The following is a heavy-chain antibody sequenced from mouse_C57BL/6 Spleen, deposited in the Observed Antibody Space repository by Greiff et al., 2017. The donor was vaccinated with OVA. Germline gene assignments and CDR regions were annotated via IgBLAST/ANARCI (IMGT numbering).Heavy chain of an antibody. D-gene: IGHD1-2*01. V-gene: IGHV1-26*01. J-gene: IGHJ3*01. CDR1: GYTFTDYY. CDR2: INPNNGGT. Sequence: EVQLQQSGPELVKPGASVKISCKASGYTFTDYYMNWVKQSHGKSLEWIGDINPNNGGTSYNQKFKGKATLTVDKSSSTAYMELRSLTSEDSAVYYCARDYGGWFAYWGQGTLVTVSA. CDR3: ARDYGGWFAY.